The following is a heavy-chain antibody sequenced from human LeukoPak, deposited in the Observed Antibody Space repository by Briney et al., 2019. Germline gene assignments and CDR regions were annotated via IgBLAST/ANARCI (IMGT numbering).Heavy chain of an antibody. D-gene: IGHD6-19*01. Sequence: GGSLRLSCTASGFTFGDYAMSWVRQAPGKGLEWVGFIRSKAYGGTTEYAASVKGRSTISRDDSKSIAYLQMDSLKTEDTAVYYCTRDRGYSSGWYTDAFDIWGQGTMVTVSS. J-gene: IGHJ3*02. CDR1: GFTFGDYA. CDR3: TRDRGYSSGWYTDAFDI. V-gene: IGHV3-49*04. CDR2: IRSKAYGGTT.